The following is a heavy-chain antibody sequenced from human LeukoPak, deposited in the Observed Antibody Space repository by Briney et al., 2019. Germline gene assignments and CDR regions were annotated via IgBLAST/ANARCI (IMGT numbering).Heavy chain of an antibody. CDR1: GFRFSDYS. V-gene: IGHV3-48*01. J-gene: IGHJ4*02. CDR3: GRGNGDYGGVDY. D-gene: IGHD4-17*01. Sequence: GGSLRLSCAASGFRFSDYSMDWVRQAPGKGLEWVSYISSSNNIYYADSVKGRFTISRDNAKNSLWLQMNSLRAEDTAVYHCGRGNGDYGGVDYWGQGTLVTVSS. CDR2: ISSSNNI.